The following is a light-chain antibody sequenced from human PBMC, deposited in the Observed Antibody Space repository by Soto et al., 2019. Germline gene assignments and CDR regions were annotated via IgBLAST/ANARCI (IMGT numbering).Light chain of an antibody. CDR2: DAS. J-gene: IGKJ1*01. Sequence: EIVLTQSPATLSLSPWERATLSCRASQSVSSYLAWYQQKPGQAPRLLIYDASNRATGIPARFSGSGSGTDFTLTISSLEPEDFAVYYCQQRSNWPPTFGQGTKGDIK. V-gene: IGKV3-11*01. CDR3: QQRSNWPPT. CDR1: QSVSSY.